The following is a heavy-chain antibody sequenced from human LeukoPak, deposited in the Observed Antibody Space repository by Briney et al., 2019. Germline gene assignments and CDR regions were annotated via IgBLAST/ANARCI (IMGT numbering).Heavy chain of an antibody. Sequence: GGSLRLSCVGSGFTFSSYGMNWVRQAPGKGLEWVLTISGSGGSTLYADSVKGRFTFSRDNSKNTLYMQMNSLRGDDTAIYYCARVQYSYGYDGSFYWGQGTLVTVSS. V-gene: IGHV3-23*01. CDR2: ISGSGGST. J-gene: IGHJ4*02. D-gene: IGHD5-18*01. CDR3: ARVQYSYGYDGSFY. CDR1: GFTFSSYG.